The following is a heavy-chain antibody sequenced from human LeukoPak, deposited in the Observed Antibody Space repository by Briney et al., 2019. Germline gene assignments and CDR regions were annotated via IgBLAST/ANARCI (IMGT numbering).Heavy chain of an antibody. D-gene: IGHD6-13*01. CDR3: ARRGGHSWDVGNWFDP. Sequence: PSETLSLTCSVSGESIRSTSFWGWIRQSPGMGLEWIASTSYSGISYYNPSLSSRVTVFADTSKNQFSLRLSSVTAADTAVYYCARRGGHSWDVGNWFDPWGQGTLATVSS. CDR2: TSYSGIS. J-gene: IGHJ5*02. CDR1: GESIRSTSF. V-gene: IGHV4-39*01.